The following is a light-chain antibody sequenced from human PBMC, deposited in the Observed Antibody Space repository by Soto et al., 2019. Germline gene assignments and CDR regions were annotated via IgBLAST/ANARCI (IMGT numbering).Light chain of an antibody. CDR2: AAS. J-gene: IGKJ1*01. CDR1: QGISSW. CDR3: QHYISYPWT. Sequence: DIQRTQSPSSVSASVGDRVTITCRASQGISSWLAWYQQKPGKAPRLLIYAASSLQSGVPSRFSGSGSGTEFTLTISSLQPDDFATFYCQHYISYPWTFGQGTKVDIK. V-gene: IGKV1D-16*01.